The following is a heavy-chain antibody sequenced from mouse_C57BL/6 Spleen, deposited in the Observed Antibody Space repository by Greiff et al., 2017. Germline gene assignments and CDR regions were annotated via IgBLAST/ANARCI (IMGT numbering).Heavy chain of an antibody. D-gene: IGHD1-1*01. V-gene: IGHV3-5*01. CDR1: GISITTGNYR. J-gene: IGHJ2*01. Sequence: EVKLLESGPGLVKPSQTVFLTCTVTGISITTGNYRWSWIRQFPGNKLEWIGYIYYSGTITYNPSLTSRTTITRDTPKNQFFLEMNSLTAEDTATYYCARESGDYYGSFYFDYWGQGTTLTVSS. CDR2: IYYSGTI. CDR3: ARESGDYYGSFYFDY.